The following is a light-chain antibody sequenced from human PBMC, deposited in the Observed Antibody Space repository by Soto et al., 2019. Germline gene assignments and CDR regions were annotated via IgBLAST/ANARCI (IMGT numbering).Light chain of an antibody. CDR2: GVS. V-gene: IGKV3D-15*01. CDR1: QSVSSN. CDR3: QQYNNWPRT. J-gene: IGKJ3*01. Sequence: EIVMTQSPATLSVSPGERATLSCRASQSVSSNLAWYQQKPGQAPRLLLYGVSTRATGIPARFSGSGSGTEFTRTTSCLQSEDFAVYYCQQYNNWPRTFGPGTNVDFK.